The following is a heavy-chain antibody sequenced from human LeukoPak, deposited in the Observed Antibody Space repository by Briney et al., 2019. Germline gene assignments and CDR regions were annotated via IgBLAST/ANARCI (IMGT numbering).Heavy chain of an antibody. CDR2: ISGSGGSI. V-gene: IGHV3-23*01. CDR3: ARYCTSTSCYVRYGMDV. J-gene: IGHJ6*02. CDR1: GFTFSDYY. D-gene: IGHD2-2*01. Sequence: PGGSLRLSCAASGFTFSDYYMSWVRQAPGKGLQWVSAISGSGGSIYYADSVKGRFTISRDNSKNALYMQMNSLRAEDTAVYHCARYCTSTSCYVRYGMDVWGQGTTVTVSS.